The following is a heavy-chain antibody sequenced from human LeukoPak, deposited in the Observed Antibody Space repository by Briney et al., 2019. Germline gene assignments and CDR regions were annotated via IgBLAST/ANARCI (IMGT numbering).Heavy chain of an antibody. CDR2: INHSGST. V-gene: IGHV4-34*01. CDR3: AREKMRRYSYGYAH. CDR1: GGSFSGYY. Sequence: PSETLSLTCAVYGGSFSGYYWSWIRQPPGKGLEWIGEINHSGSTNYNSSLKSRVTISVDTFKNQFSLKVSSVTAADTAVYYCAREKMRRYSYGYAHWGQGTLVTVSS. D-gene: IGHD5-18*01. J-gene: IGHJ4*02.